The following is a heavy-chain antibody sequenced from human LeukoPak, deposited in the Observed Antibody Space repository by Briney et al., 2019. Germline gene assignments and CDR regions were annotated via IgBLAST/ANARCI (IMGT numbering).Heavy chain of an antibody. V-gene: IGHV4-59*01. D-gene: IGHD3-16*01. CDR3: AGGGGGY. CDR2: FYNSGST. CDR1: GGSISSFY. Sequence: SETLSLTRTVSGGSISSFYWSWIRQPPGKGLEWIGNFYNSGSTSYNPSLKSRVSISIDTSKNQFSLRLSSVTAADTAVYYCAGGGGGYWGKGTLVTVSS. J-gene: IGHJ4*02.